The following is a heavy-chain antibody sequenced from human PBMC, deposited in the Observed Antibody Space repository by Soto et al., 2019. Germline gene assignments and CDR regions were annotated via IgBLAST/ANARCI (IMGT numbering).Heavy chain of an antibody. D-gene: IGHD3-16*01. CDR1: GFTFRSYV. V-gene: IGHV3-33*05. Sequence: QVQLVESGGGVVQPGTSLRLSCVGSGFTFRSYVIHWVRQAPGKGLEWVALTSYDGSNKDYGDSVKGRFTISRDNSRNTVHLQMDSLRREDTALYYCARWGTTGGLDVWGQGTLASVSS. CDR2: TSYDGSNK. J-gene: IGHJ1*01. CDR3: ARWGTTGGLDV.